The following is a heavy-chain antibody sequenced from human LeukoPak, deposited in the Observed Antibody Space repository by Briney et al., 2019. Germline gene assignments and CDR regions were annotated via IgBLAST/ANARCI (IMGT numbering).Heavy chain of an antibody. V-gene: IGHV4-34*01. J-gene: IGHJ4*02. CDR3: ARDQAYYYGSGRRKFDY. CDR1: GGSFSGYY. Sequence: SEPLSLTCAVYGGSFSGYYWSWIRQPPGKGLEWIGEINHSGSTNYNPSLKSRVTISVDTSKNQFSLKLSSVTAADTAVYYCARDQAYYYGSGRRKFDYWGQGTLVTVSS. D-gene: IGHD3-10*01. CDR2: INHSGST.